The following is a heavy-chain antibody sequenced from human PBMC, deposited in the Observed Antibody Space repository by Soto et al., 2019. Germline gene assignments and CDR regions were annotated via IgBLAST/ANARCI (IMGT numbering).Heavy chain of an antibody. Sequence: PSETLSLTCTVSGCSISSYYWSWIRQPPGKGLEWIGYIYYSGSTNYNPSLKSRVTISVDTSKNQFSLKLSSVTAADTAVYYCAMAGDYGDPFDYWGQGTLVTVSS. D-gene: IGHD4-17*01. CDR1: GCSISSYY. V-gene: IGHV4-59*01. CDR3: AMAGDYGDPFDY. J-gene: IGHJ4*02. CDR2: IYYSGST.